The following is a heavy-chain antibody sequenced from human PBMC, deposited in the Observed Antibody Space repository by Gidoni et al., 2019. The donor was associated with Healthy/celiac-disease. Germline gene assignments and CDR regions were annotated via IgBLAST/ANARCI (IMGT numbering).Heavy chain of an antibody. CDR1: GRPSSSYA. J-gene: IGHJ4*02. CDR3: ANYYDSSGYYFSGYYFDY. V-gene: IGHV1-69*06. D-gene: IGHD3-22*01. Sequence: VQLVQSGAELTKPGSSLKVPCKASGRPSSSYAISWLRQRPGQGLEWMGGIIPIFGTANYAQKFEGRVTITADKSTSTAYMELSSLRSEDTAVYYCANYYDSSGYYFSGYYFDYWGQGTLVTVSS. CDR2: IIPIFGTA.